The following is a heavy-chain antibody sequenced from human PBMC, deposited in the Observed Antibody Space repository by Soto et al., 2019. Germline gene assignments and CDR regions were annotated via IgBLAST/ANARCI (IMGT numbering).Heavy chain of an antibody. CDR1: GFTFSSYA. Sequence: QVQLVESGGGVVQPGRSLRLSCAASGFTFSSYAMHWVRQAPGKGLEWVAVISYDGSNKYYADSVKGRFTISRDNSKHTLYLQMNSLRAEDTAVYYCARERWELQYYFDYWGQGTLVTVSS. V-gene: IGHV3-30-3*01. CDR3: ARERWELQYYFDY. D-gene: IGHD1-26*01. CDR2: ISYDGSNK. J-gene: IGHJ4*02.